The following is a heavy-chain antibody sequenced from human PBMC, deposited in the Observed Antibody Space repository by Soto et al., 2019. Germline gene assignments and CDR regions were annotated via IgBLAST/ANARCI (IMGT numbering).Heavy chain of an antibody. D-gene: IGHD2-2*01. CDR3: ARVLMPGRLYYRMDV. Sequence: GGSLRLSCAASGFTFDDYGMSWVRQAPGKGLEWVSGINWNGGSTGYADSVKGRFTISRDNAKNSLYLQMNSLRAEDTALYHCARVLMPGRLYYRMDVWGQGTTVTVSS. CDR2: INWNGGST. V-gene: IGHV3-20*01. CDR1: GFTFDDYG. J-gene: IGHJ6*02.